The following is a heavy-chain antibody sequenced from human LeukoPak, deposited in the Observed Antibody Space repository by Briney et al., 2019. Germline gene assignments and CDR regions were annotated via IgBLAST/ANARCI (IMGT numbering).Heavy chain of an antibody. J-gene: IGHJ6*03. CDR1: GGTFSSYA. D-gene: IGHD1-26*01. CDR3: ARVPGGYYYTDV. CDR2: IIPIFGTA. Sequence: GAAVKVSCKASGGTFSSYAISWVRQAPGQGLEWMGGIIPIFGTANYSQKFQGRVTITTDESTSTAYMELSSLRSEDTGVYYCARVPGGYYYTDVWGKGTTVTVSS. V-gene: IGHV1-69*05.